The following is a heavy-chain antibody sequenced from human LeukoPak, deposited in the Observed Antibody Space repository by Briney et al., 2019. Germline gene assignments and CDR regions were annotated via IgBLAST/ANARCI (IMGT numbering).Heavy chain of an antibody. V-gene: IGHV4-59*01. Sequence: PSETLSLTCTVSGGSISSYYWSWIRQPPGKGLEWIGYIYYSGSTNYNPSLKSRVTISVDTSKNQFSLKLSSVTAADTAVYYCARQGWSGYLDYWGRGTLVTVSS. CDR3: ARQGWSGYLDY. CDR1: GGSISSYY. CDR2: IYYSGST. J-gene: IGHJ4*02. D-gene: IGHD3-3*01.